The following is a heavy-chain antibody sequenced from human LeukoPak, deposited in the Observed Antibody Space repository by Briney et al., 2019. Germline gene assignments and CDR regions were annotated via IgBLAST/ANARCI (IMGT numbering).Heavy chain of an antibody. D-gene: IGHD5-18*01. CDR3: TRSYRYGLDY. CDR2: IKPDGSEG. J-gene: IGHJ4*02. V-gene: IGHV3-7*03. CDR1: PFTFSNYW. Sequence: GGSLRLSCAASPFTFSNYWMTWVRQAPVKGLEWVATIKPDGSEGYYVDSVKGRFTISRDNAKNSLYLQMNSLRVEDTAVYYCTRSYRYGLDYWGQGTLVTVSS.